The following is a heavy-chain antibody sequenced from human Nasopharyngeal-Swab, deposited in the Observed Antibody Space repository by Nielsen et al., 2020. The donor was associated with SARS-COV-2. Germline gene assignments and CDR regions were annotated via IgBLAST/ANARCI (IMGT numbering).Heavy chain of an antibody. CDR3: ASVRRTIFGVVSSFDY. Sequence: SETLSLTCTVSGGSISSVGYYWSWIRQHPGKGLEWIGYIYYSGSTYYNPSLKSRVTISVDTSKNQFSLKLSSVTAADTAVYYCASVRRTIFGVVSSFDYWGQGTLVTVSS. V-gene: IGHV4-31*03. CDR2: IYYSGST. J-gene: IGHJ4*02. CDR1: GGSISSVGYY. D-gene: IGHD3-3*01.